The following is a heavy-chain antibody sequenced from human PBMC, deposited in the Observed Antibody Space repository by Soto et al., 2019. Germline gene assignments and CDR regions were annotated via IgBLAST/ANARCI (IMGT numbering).Heavy chain of an antibody. CDR3: ARESEDLTSNFDY. V-gene: IGHV3-21*06. CDR2: XSXXTXXX. Sequence: GGSLRLSCAASGFTFTRYSINWVRQVPGKGLEXVSXXSXXTXXXXXGXXXKGRFTISRDNAKNSLYLEMNSLRAEETAVYYCARESEDLTSNFDYWGQGTLVTVSS. CDR1: GFTFTRYS. J-gene: IGHJ4*02.